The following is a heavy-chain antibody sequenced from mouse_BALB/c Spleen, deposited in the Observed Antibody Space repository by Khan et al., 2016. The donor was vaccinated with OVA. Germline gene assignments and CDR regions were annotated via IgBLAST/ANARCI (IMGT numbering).Heavy chain of an antibody. CDR1: GYSFTSYY. Sequence: VQLQQSGPELMKPGASVKISCKASGYSFTSYYIHWVMQSHGKSLEWIGYIDPFSGGTTYNQKFKGKATLTVDKSSSTAYIHLSSVTSEDSAVYYCTRHGYVAWFTYWGQGTLVTVSA. D-gene: IGHD2-2*01. V-gene: IGHV1S135*01. J-gene: IGHJ3*01. CDR3: TRHGYVAWFTY. CDR2: IDPFSGGT.